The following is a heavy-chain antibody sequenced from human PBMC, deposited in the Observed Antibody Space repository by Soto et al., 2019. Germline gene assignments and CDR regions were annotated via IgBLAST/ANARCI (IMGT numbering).Heavy chain of an antibody. CDR2: NSADNGNT. CDR3: ARDGTPYNWFDP. V-gene: IGHV1-18*01. CDR1: GYSFSTYG. J-gene: IGHJ5*02. Sequence: QAQLVQSGAEVKNPGASVKVSCKASGYSFSTYGVSWIRQAPGQGLEWMGWNSADNGNTNYAERFQGRLTMTTDPSTNTAFMARRSLRSDDTDLHFCARDGTPYNWFDPWGQGTLCTVSS. D-gene: IGHD1-26*01.